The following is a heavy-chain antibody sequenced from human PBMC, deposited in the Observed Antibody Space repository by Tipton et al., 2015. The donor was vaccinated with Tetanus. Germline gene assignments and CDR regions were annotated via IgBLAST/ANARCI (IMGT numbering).Heavy chain of an antibody. CDR3: ARATRVRGVLYMDV. V-gene: IGHV4-59*08. CDR1: GGSISSYF. D-gene: IGHD3-10*01. CDR2: IYYSGST. J-gene: IGHJ6*02. Sequence: LRLSCTVSGGSISSYFWSWIRQPPGKGLEWIGYIYYSGSTNYNPSLKSRVTISVDTSKNQFSLKLSSVTAADTAVYYCARATRVRGVLYMDVWGQGTTVTVSS.